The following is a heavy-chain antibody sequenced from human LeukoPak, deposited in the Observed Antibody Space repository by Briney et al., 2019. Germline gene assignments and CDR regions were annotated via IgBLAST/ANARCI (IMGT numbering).Heavy chain of an antibody. V-gene: IGHV1-8*03. CDR1: GYTFTSYD. D-gene: IGHD6-6*01. CDR3: ARVPGRIAARRGEMTDAFDI. Sequence: ASVKVSCKASGYTFTSYDINWVRQATGQGLEWMGWMNPNSGNTGYAQKFQGRVTITRNTSISTAYMELSSLRSEDTAVYYCARVPGRIAARRGEMTDAFDIWGQGTMVTVSS. J-gene: IGHJ3*02. CDR2: MNPNSGNT.